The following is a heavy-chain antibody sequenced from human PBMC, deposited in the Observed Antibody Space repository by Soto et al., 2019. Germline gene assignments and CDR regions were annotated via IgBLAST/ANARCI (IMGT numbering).Heavy chain of an antibody. J-gene: IGHJ5*02. Sequence: SETLSLTCFVSGYSITAGGYYWSWIRHHPGKGLEWIGSFYSSGSIIYNPSLRSRVSISGDTSSNQFSMSLTSVTAADTARYYCARMYSSGSGWFHPWGQGTQVTVPS. CDR3: ARMYSSGSGWFHP. V-gene: IGHV4-31*03. CDR2: FYSSGSI. CDR1: GYSITAGGYY. D-gene: IGHD6-19*01.